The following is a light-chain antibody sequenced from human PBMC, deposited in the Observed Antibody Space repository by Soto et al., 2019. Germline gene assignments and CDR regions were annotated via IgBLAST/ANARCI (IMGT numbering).Light chain of an antibody. Sequence: DIQMNQSPSSLSASVGDRVTITCRASQNIRNYLNWYQQKPGDAPKLLIYAASTLQGAVPSRFSGSGSGTDFTLTISSLQPEDFATYHCQQGHSTPYTFGQGTRLEI. CDR1: QNIRNY. V-gene: IGKV1-39*01. CDR2: AAS. J-gene: IGKJ2*01. CDR3: QQGHSTPYT.